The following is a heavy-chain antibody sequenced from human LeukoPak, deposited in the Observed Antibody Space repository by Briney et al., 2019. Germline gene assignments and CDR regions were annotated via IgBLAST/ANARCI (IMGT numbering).Heavy chain of an antibody. Sequence: PGGSLRLSCAASGFTFSSYGMHWVRQAPGKGLEWVAVISYDGSNKYYADSVKGRFTISRDNSKNTLYLQMNSLRAEDTAVYYCAKDSKGPYDFRSGYSRMDVWGQGTTVTVSS. CDR2: ISYDGSNK. D-gene: IGHD3-3*01. CDR1: GFTFSSYG. V-gene: IGHV3-30*18. CDR3: AKDSKGPYDFRSGYSRMDV. J-gene: IGHJ6*02.